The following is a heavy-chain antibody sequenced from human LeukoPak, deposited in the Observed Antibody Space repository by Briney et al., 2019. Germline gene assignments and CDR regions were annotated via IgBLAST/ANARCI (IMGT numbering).Heavy chain of an antibody. Sequence: GGSLRLSCAASGFTRSDHDMDWVRQAPGKGLEWVGRITNKGRGFTTEYAASVNGRFTISRDESQNSLYLQMKSLKTDDTAVYYCGRAGYAHSLDVWGQGTTVTVSS. CDR2: ITNKGRGFTT. V-gene: IGHV3-72*01. D-gene: IGHD5-12*01. CDR1: GFTRSDHD. CDR3: GRAGYAHSLDV. J-gene: IGHJ6*02.